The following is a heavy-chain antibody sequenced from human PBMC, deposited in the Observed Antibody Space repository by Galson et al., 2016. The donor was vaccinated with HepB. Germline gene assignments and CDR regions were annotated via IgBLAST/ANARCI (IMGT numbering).Heavy chain of an antibody. Sequence: SLRLSCAASGFNFRNYWMHWVRQAPGKGLVWVSRIKGDGGSTTYADSVKGRFTISRDNAKNTLYLQMNSLRAEDTAVYYCAYSDYTDYWGQGTLVTVSS. CDR3: AYSDYTDY. D-gene: IGHD2-15*01. CDR1: GFNFRNYW. V-gene: IGHV3-74*01. J-gene: IGHJ4*02. CDR2: IKGDGGST.